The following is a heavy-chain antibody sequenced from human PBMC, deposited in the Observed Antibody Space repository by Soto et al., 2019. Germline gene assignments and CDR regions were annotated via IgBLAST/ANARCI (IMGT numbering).Heavy chain of an antibody. V-gene: IGHV3-30-3*01. CDR3: ERDIGLYGMDV. CDR1: GFTFSSYA. J-gene: IGHJ6*02. Sequence: GGSLRLSCAASGFTFSSYAMHWVRQAPGKGLEWVAVISYDGSNKYYADSVKGRFTISRDNSKNTLYLQMNSLRAEDTAVYYCERDIGLYGMDVWGQGTTVTVSS. CDR2: ISYDGSNK. D-gene: IGHD3-10*01.